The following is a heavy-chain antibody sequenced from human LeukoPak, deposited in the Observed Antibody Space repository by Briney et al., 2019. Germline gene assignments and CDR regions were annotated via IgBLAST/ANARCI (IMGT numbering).Heavy chain of an antibody. J-gene: IGHJ4*02. D-gene: IGHD6-13*01. V-gene: IGHV4-34*01. CDR3: ARSERSGIYFDY. CDR1: GGSFSAYY. Sequence: SETLSLTCAVYGGSFSAYYWSWIRQPPGKGLEWIVEINHSGSTNYNPSLKSRVTISVDTSRNQFPLKVSSVTAADTAVYYCARSERSGIYFDYWGQGTLVTVSS. CDR2: INHSGST.